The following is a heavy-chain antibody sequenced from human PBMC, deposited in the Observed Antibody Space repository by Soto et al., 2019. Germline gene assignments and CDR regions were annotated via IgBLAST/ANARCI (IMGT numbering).Heavy chain of an antibody. CDR2: ISAYNGNT. CDR3: SFDLCVVVAARFYY. CDR1: GYTFTSYG. J-gene: IGHJ4*02. Sequence: GASVKVSCKASGYTFTSYGISWVRQAPGQGLERMGWISAYNGNTNYAQKLQGRVTMTTDTSTSTAYMELRSLRSDDTAVYYCSFDLCVVVAARFYYWGQGTLVTVSS. V-gene: IGHV1-18*01. D-gene: IGHD2-15*01.